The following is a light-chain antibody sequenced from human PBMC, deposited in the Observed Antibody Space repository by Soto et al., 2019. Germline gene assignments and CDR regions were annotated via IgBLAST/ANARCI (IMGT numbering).Light chain of an antibody. CDR2: AAS. CDR1: QGIKNY. J-gene: IGKJ3*01. CDR3: QKHDGVPFT. Sequence: DLQMTQSPSSLSASVGDRVTITCRASQGIKNYLAWYQQKPGKVPKLLIHAASNLQAGVPSRFSGSGSGTDFTLTMSGLQTEDVATYYCQKHDGVPFTFGPGTKVDIK. V-gene: IGKV1-27*01.